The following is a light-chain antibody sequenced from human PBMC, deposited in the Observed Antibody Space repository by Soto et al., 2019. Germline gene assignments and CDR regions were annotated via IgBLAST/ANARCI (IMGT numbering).Light chain of an antibody. CDR3: CSYAGTYTYV. CDR2: GVN. CDR1: SSDVGGYNY. J-gene: IGLJ1*01. V-gene: IGLV2-11*01. Sequence: QSVLTQPRSVSGSPGQSVTISCTGTSSDVGGYNYVSWYQQHPGKAPKLMIYGVNKRPSGVPDRFSGSKSGSTASLTISGLQSEDEADYFCCSYAGTYTYVFATGTKV.